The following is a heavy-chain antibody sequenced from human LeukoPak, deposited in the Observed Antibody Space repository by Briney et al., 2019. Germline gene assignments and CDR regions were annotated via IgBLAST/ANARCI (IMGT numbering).Heavy chain of an antibody. CDR3: ARGRAGNYYNHNDY. D-gene: IGHD3-10*01. J-gene: IGHJ4*01. Sequence: GGSLRLSCAASGFTLSIYAMHWVRQAPGKGLEWVSTITATTSSTSYADSVKGRFTISRDNSKRTLYLQMNSLRAEDTAMYYCARGRAGNYYNHNDYWGQGTLVTVSS. CDR2: ITATTSST. V-gene: IGHV3-23*01. CDR1: GFTLSIYA.